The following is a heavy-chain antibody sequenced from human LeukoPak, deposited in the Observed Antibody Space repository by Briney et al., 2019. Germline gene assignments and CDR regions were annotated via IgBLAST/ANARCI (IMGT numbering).Heavy chain of an antibody. V-gene: IGHV3-7*01. D-gene: IGHD3-22*01. J-gene: IGHJ4*02. Sequence: PGGSLRLSCAASGFTFSTYWMSWVRQAPGKGLEWVANINQDGGEKYYVDSVKGRFTISRDNAKNSLYLQMNSLRAEDTAVYFCARASTPYHSSYYLPFDYWGQGTLVTVSS. CDR1: GFTFSTYW. CDR2: INQDGGEK. CDR3: ARASTPYHSSYYLPFDY.